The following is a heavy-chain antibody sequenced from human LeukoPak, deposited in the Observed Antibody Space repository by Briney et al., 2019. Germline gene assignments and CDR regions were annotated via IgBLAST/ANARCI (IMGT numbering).Heavy chain of an antibody. CDR2: IYSRGNS. V-gene: IGHV4-39*07. D-gene: IGHD2-8*01. Sequence: SETLSLTCSVSGVSISSGSNYWGWIRQPPGKTLEWIGSIYSRGNSYYNPSLKSRVTISVDTSKNQFSLKLSSVTAADTAVYYCARRLNIVRRYGNWFDPWGQGTLVTVSS. CDR3: ARRLNIVRRYGNWFDP. J-gene: IGHJ5*02. CDR1: GVSISSGSNY.